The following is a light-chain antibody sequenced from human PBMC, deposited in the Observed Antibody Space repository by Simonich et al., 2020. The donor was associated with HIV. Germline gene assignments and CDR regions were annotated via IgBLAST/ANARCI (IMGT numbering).Light chain of an antibody. V-gene: IGKV3-20*01. CDR2: GAS. J-gene: IGKJ2*01. Sequence: EIVLTQSPGTLSLSPGERATLSCRASQSVSNNFLAWYQQKPGQAPRLLIYGASSRATGIPDRFSGSGSGTDFTLTISRLEPEDFAVYYCQQYGSSYTFGKGTKLEIK. CDR3: QQYGSSYT. CDR1: QSVSNNF.